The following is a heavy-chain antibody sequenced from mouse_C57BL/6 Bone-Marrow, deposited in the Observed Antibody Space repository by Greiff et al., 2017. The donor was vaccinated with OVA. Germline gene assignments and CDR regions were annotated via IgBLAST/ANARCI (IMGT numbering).Heavy chain of an antibody. CDR3: ASDYYGRRAY. V-gene: IGHV1-19*01. Sequence: VQLQQSGPVLVKPGASVKMSCKASGYTFTDYYMNWVKQSHGKSLEWIGVINPYNGGTSYNQKFKGKATLTVDKSSSTAYMELNSLTSEDSAVYYCASDYYGRRAYWGQGTLVTVSA. D-gene: IGHD1-1*01. CDR1: GYTFTDYY. CDR2: INPYNGGT. J-gene: IGHJ3*01.